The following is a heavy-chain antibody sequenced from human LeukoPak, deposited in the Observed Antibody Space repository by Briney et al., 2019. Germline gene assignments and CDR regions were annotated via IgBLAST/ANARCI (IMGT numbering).Heavy chain of an antibody. J-gene: IGHJ4*02. CDR3: ARGSILGATGYD. CDR1: GFTFSDSS. Sequence: GGFLRLSCATSGFTFSDSSMAWVRQAPGKGLEWVSSISGNSYWIYYAASVKDRFTISRDNARDSLYLEMNRLSVEDTAVYYCARGSILGATGYDWGQGTLVAVSS. V-gene: IGHV3-21*01. CDR2: ISGNSYWI. D-gene: IGHD1-26*01.